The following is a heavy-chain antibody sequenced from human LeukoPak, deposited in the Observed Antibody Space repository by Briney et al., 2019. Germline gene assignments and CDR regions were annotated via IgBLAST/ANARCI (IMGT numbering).Heavy chain of an antibody. Sequence: KPSETLFLTCTVSGGSISSYYWSWIRQPPGKGLEWIGYIYYSGSTNYNPSLKSRVTMSVDTSNNQLSLMMTSVTAADTAVFYCARTPQGDNYFDYWGQGHLVTVSS. D-gene: IGHD3-9*01. CDR2: IYYSGST. J-gene: IGHJ4*02. CDR3: ARTPQGDNYFDY. CDR1: GGSISSYY. V-gene: IGHV4-59*12.